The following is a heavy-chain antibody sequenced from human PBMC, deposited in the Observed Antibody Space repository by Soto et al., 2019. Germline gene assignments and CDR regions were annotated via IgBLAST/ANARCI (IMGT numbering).Heavy chain of an antibody. D-gene: IGHD5-18*01. V-gene: IGHV1-18*01. CDR3: ARDSYSYGKDYYYYGMDV. CDR1: GYTFTSYG. J-gene: IGHJ6*02. CDR2: ISAYNGNT. Sequence: ASVKVSCKASGYTFTSYGISWVRQAPGQGLEWKGWISAYNGNTNYAQKLQGRVTMTTDTSTSTAYMELRSLRSDDTAVYYCARDSYSYGKDYYYYGMDVWGQGTTVTVSS.